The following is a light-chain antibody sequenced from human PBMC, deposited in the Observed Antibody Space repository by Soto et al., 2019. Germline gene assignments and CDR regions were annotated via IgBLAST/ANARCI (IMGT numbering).Light chain of an antibody. CDR3: QQYGDSPIT. CDR1: QSVTSTY. Sequence: IDWTQSTGTLSLSPGERATISCRASQSVTSTYLAWYQPKAGQAPRLLIYGASSRATGVPDRFSGNGSGTDGTLTITRLEPEDFALYYGQQYGDSPITFGQGTRREIK. V-gene: IGKV3-20*01. J-gene: IGKJ5*01. CDR2: GAS.